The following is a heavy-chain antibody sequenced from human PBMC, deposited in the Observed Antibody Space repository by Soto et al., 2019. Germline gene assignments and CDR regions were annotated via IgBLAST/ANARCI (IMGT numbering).Heavy chain of an antibody. D-gene: IGHD3-10*01. CDR3: ARLGVAPFDY. V-gene: IGHV3-21*01. CDR1: GFTFSSYS. CDR2: ISSSSSYI. J-gene: IGHJ4*02. Sequence: GGSLRLSCAASGFTFSSYSMNWVRQAPGKWLEWVSSISSSSSYIYYADSVKGRFTISRDNAKNSLYLQMNSLRADQGAVYCCARLGVAPFDYWGEGXLFTV.